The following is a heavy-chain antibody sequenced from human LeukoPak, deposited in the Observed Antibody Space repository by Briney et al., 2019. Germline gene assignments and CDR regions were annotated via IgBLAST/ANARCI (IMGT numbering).Heavy chain of an antibody. D-gene: IGHD2-21*02. J-gene: IGHJ3*02. CDR3: AKDLVVVTDHHDI. Sequence: GGSLRLSCAASGFTFSSYAMSWVRQAPGKGLEWVSAISGSGGSTYYADSVKGRFTISRDNSKNTLYLQMNNLRAEDTAVYYCAKDLVVVTDHHDIWGQGTMVTVSS. CDR2: ISGSGGST. V-gene: IGHV3-23*01. CDR1: GFTFSSYA.